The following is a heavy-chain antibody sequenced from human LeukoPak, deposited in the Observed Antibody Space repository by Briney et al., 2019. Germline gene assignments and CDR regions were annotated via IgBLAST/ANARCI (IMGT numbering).Heavy chain of an antibody. CDR3: ARDPSSGYYYYFDY. D-gene: IGHD3-22*01. J-gene: IGHJ4*02. CDR1: GFTFSNYA. CDR2: ISGSGGSI. Sequence: PGGSLRLSCAASGFTFSNYAMSWVRQAPGEGLQWIATISGSGGSIYYADSVKGRLTISRDNSKNTLFLQMVSLRVENTAVYYCARDPSSGYYYYFDYWGQGTLVTVSS. V-gene: IGHV3-23*01.